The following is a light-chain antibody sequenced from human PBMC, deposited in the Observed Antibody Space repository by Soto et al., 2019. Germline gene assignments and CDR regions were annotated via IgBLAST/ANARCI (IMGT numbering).Light chain of an antibody. Sequence: DIPMTQSPSSLSASVGDRVTITCRASRSIGNYLNWYQQKPESAPKLLIYLTSSLQSGVPSRFSGSGSGTDFTLTISSLQPEDFATYYCQQSYSTPYSFGQGTNLEIK. CDR1: RSIGNY. V-gene: IGKV1-39*01. CDR2: LTS. CDR3: QQSYSTPYS. J-gene: IGKJ2*01.